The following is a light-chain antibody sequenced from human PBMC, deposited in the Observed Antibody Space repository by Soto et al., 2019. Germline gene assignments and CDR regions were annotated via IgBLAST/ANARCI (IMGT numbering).Light chain of an antibody. CDR3: QQYGDSSWT. CDR2: GAS. J-gene: IGKJ1*01. CDR1: QSVSNNY. V-gene: IGKV3-20*01. Sequence: ESVLTQSPGTLSLSPGERATLSCRASQSVSNNYLAWYQQKPGQAPRLLIYGASNRATGIPDRFSGSGSGTDFTLTISRLEPEDFAVYYCQQYGDSSWTFGQGTKVDIK.